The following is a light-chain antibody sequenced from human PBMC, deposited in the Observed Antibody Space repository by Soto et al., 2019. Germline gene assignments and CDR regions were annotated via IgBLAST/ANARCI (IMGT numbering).Light chain of an antibody. Sequence: QSVLTQPASVSGSPGQSITISCTGTNSDVGGYNYVSWYQQHPGKAPKLIIYEVSNRPSGVSNRFSGSKSANTASLAISGLQAEDEADYYCSSYTTSRPWVFGGGTKVTVL. CDR3: SSYTTSRPWV. V-gene: IGLV2-14*01. CDR2: EVS. J-gene: IGLJ3*02. CDR1: NSDVGGYNY.